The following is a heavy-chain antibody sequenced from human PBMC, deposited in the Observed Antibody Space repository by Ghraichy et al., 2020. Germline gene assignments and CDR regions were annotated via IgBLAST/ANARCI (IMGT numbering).Heavy chain of an antibody. D-gene: IGHD2-15*01. Sequence: GGSLRLSCTASGFTFSSYWMSWVRQAPGKGLEWVANIQREGSEKYYADSVKGRFTISRDNAKNSLYLQMNSLTVEDTAVYYCARDGRQIGKVLAATRPRDDWGQGTLVTVSS. V-gene: IGHV3-7*03. CDR1: GFTFSSYW. CDR3: ARDGRQIGKVLAATRPRDD. CDR2: IQREGSEK. J-gene: IGHJ4*02.